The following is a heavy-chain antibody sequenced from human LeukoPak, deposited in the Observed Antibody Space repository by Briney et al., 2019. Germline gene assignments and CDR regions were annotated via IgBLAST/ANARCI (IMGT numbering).Heavy chain of an antibody. V-gene: IGHV3-30*04. CDR1: GFTFSSYA. Sequence: PGGSLRLSCAASGFTFSSYAMHWVRQAPGKGLEWVAVISYDGSNKYHADSVKGRFTISRDNSKNTLYLQMNSLRAEDTAVYYCARVPEAPPWELYWYFDLWGRGTLVTVSS. CDR3: ARVPEAPPWELYWYFDL. J-gene: IGHJ2*01. CDR2: ISYDGSNK. D-gene: IGHD1-26*01.